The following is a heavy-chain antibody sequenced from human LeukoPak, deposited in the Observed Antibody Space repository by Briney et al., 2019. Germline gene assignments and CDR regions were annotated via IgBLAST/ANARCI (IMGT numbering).Heavy chain of an antibody. CDR1: GYSISSPCY. J-gene: IGHJ4*02. V-gene: IGHV4-38-2*02. Sequence: SETLSLTCTVSGYSISSPCYWGWIRQPPGKGLEWIGSIYHSGSTYYNPSLKSRVTISVDTSKNQFSLKLTSATAADTALYYCARGGDYGDYFFDYWGQGTLVTVSS. CDR3: ARGGDYGDYFFDY. CDR2: IYHSGST. D-gene: IGHD4-17*01.